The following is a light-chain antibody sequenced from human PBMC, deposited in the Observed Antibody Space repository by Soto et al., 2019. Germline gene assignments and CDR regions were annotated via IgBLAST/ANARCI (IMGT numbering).Light chain of an antibody. CDR3: CSYAGGYTYV. CDR2: DVT. Sequence: QSALTQPRSVSGSPGQSVTISCTGTSSDVGVYNFVSWYQQYPGEAPKLMIYDVTKRPSGVPDRFSGSKSGNTASLTISGLQAEDEADYYCCSYAGGYTYVFGTGTKVTVL. V-gene: IGLV2-11*01. CDR1: SSDVGVYNF. J-gene: IGLJ1*01.